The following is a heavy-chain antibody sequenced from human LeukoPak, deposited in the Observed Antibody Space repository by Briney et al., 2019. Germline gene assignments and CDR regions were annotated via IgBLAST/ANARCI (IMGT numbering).Heavy chain of an antibody. CDR1: GGTFSSYA. Sequence: ASVTVSCKASGGTFSSYAISWVRQAPGQGLEWMGGIIPIFGTANYAQKFQGRVTITADESTSTAYMELSSLRSEDTAVYYCASYNGYSYGYAYYYYGMDVWGQGTTVTVSS. V-gene: IGHV1-69*01. J-gene: IGHJ6*02. CDR2: IIPIFGTA. D-gene: IGHD5-18*01. CDR3: ASYNGYSYGYAYYYYGMDV.